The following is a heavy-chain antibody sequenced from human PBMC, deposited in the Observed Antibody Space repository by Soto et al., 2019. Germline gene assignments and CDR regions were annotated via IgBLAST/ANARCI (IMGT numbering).Heavy chain of an antibody. CDR2: IKQDGSEK. Sequence: PGGSLRLSCAASGFTFSSYWMSWVRQAPGKGLEWVANIKQDGSEKYYVDSVKGRFTISRDNAKNSLYLQMNSLRAEDTAVYYCARGKDFDWPPREGSRYYYMDVWGKGTTVTVSS. V-gene: IGHV3-7*01. D-gene: IGHD3-9*01. CDR3: ARGKDFDWPPREGSRYYYMDV. CDR1: GFTFSSYW. J-gene: IGHJ6*03.